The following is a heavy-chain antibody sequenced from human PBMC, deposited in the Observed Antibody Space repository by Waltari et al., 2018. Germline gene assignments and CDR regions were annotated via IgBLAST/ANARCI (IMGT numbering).Heavy chain of an antibody. CDR1: GFSFNTYS. J-gene: IGHJ4*02. CDR3: ARGAITGTTSRFDY. D-gene: IGHD1-7*01. CDR2: INSGSRTI. Sequence: EVQLVESGGALVQPGGSLRLSCAASGFSFNTYSMHWVRQAPGKGLEWVSYINSGSRTIYYADSVRGRFTISRDNAKNSLYLQMNSLRAEDTAVYYCARGAITGTTSRFDYWGQGALVTVSS. V-gene: IGHV3-48*04.